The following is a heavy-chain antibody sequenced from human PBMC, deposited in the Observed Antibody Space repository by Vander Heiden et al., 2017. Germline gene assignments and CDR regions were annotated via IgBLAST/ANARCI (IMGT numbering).Heavy chain of an antibody. Sequence: EVQLEESGGGLVQPGGSLRLSCSASGFSFGSYAMHWVRQAPGKGLEYVSAISTSGAVTYYADSVRGRFTISRDNSENTLYLQMGSLRTEDTALYYCVRVSRPGPCTDAVCYYGYWGQGTLVTVS. V-gene: IGHV3-64D*06. CDR2: ISTSGAVT. CDR3: VRVSRPGPCTDAVCYYGY. CDR1: GFSFGSYA. J-gene: IGHJ4*02. D-gene: IGHD3-22*01.